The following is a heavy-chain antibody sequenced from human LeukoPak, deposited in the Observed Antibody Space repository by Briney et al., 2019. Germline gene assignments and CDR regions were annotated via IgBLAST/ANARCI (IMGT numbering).Heavy chain of an antibody. J-gene: IGHJ5*02. D-gene: IGHD7-27*01. Sequence: ASVKVSCKASGCTFTGYYMHWVRQAPGQGLEWMGIINPSGGSTSYAQKFQGRVTMTRDTSTSTVYTELSSLRSEDTAVYYCATTWGWFDPWGQGTLVTVSS. CDR1: GCTFTGYY. V-gene: IGHV1-46*01. CDR3: ATTWGWFDP. CDR2: INPSGGST.